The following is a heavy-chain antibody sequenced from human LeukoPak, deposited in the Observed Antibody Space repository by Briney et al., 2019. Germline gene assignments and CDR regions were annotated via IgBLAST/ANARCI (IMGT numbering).Heavy chain of an antibody. Sequence: GSLRLSCAASGFTLSSYAMSWVRQGPGKGLEWVSAISVSGNTYHADSVKGRFTISRDSSKNTLYLQMNSLRAGDAAVYYCAKGGSGSYPFDYWGQGTLVTVSS. D-gene: IGHD1-26*01. CDR1: GFTLSSYA. J-gene: IGHJ4*02. CDR2: ISVSGNT. CDR3: AKGGSGSYPFDY. V-gene: IGHV3-23*01.